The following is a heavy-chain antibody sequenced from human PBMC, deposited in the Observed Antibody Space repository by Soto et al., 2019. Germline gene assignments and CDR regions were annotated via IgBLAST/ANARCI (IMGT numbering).Heavy chain of an antibody. D-gene: IGHD4-17*01. Sequence: PGEPLKISCQVSGYTLNIYWIGWVRQMPGKGLEWMGIIYPSDSDTRYSPSFQGQVTISADQSINTAYLQWDSLKASDTAIYYCARPANTVADHFDLWGQGTPVTVSS. J-gene: IGHJ4*02. CDR1: GYTLNIYW. CDR2: IYPSDSDT. V-gene: IGHV5-51*01. CDR3: ARPANTVADHFDL.